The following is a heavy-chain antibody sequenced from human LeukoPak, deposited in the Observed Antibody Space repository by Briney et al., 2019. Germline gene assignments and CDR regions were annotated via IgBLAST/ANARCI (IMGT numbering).Heavy chain of an antibody. CDR1: GGTFSSYA. V-gene: IGHV1-69*04. CDR2: IIPTLGIA. D-gene: IGHD3-9*01. Sequence: GASVKVSCKASGGTFSSYAISWVRQAPGQGLEWMGRIIPTLGIANYAQKFQGRVTITADKSTSTAYMELSSLRSEDTAVYYCARDTDRNYDIFRMDVWGQGTTVTVSS. J-gene: IGHJ6*02. CDR3: ARDTDRNYDIFRMDV.